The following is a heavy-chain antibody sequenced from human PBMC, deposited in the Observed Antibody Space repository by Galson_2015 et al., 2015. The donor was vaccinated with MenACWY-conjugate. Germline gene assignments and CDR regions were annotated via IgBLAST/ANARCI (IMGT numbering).Heavy chain of an antibody. CDR1: GGSISSRSNY. D-gene: IGHD7-27*01. V-gene: IGHV4-39*01. Sequence: SETLSLTCSVSGGSISSRSNYWGWIRQPPGKGLEWIGSIYYDGSTYYNPSLKSRLTLSSDTTKDHFSLKLNSVTAADTAVYYCARQAVVGELTGDAFDIWGQGTMVPVSS. J-gene: IGHJ3*02. CDR3: ARQAVVGELTGDAFDI. CDR2: IYYDGST.